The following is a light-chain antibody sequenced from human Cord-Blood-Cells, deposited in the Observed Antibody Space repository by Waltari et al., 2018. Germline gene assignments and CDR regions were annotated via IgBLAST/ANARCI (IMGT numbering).Light chain of an antibody. CDR1: SSDVGGYNY. V-gene: IGLV2-14*01. CDR3: CSYAGSSTWV. CDR2: EVS. Sequence: QSALTQPASVSGSPGQSITISCTGTSSDVGGYNYVSWYQQHPGKAPKLMIYEVSKRPSGVSNRFSGSKSGNTASLTISGLQADDESDYYCCSYAGSSTWVFGGGTKLTVL. J-gene: IGLJ3*02.